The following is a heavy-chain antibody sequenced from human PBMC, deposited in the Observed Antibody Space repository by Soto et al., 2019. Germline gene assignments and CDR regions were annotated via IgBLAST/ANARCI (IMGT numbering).Heavy chain of an antibody. CDR1: GFTFSSYA. V-gene: IGHV3-30-3*01. J-gene: IGHJ5*02. CDR3: ARDPSSITMIVVKDFWFDP. Sequence: QVQLVESGGGVVQPGRSLRLSCAASGFTFSSYAMHWVRQAPGKGLEWVAVISYDGSNKYYADSVKGRFTISRDNSRNTLYLQMNSLRAEDTAVYCCARDPSSITMIVVKDFWFDPWGQGTLVTVSS. D-gene: IGHD3-22*01. CDR2: ISYDGSNK.